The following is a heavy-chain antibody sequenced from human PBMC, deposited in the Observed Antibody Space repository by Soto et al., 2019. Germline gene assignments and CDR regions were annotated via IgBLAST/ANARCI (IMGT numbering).Heavy chain of an antibody. CDR3: ARAMPGMDV. CDR2: ISNDGGYQ. J-gene: IGHJ6*02. Sequence: QVQLVESGGGVVQPGRSLRLSCAGSGFTLSDFAMHWVRQAPGKGLEWVALISNDGGYQHYGDSVRGRFTISRDNSKHMLYLQMTSLRVEDTAIYYCARAMPGMDVWVQGTTVTVSS. CDR1: GFTLSDFA. D-gene: IGHD2-2*01. V-gene: IGHV3-30-3*01.